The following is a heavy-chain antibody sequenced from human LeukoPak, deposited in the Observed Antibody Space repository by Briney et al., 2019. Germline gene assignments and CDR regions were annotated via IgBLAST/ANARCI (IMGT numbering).Heavy chain of an antibody. D-gene: IGHD3-22*01. V-gene: IGHV3-21*01. Sequence: KTGGPLRLSCAASGFTFSSYSMNWVRQAPGKGLEWVSSISSSSSYIYYADSVKGRFTISRDNAKNSLYLQMNSLRAEDTAVYYCASYDSSGQRGFDYWGQGTLVTVSS. CDR1: GFTFSSYS. CDR2: ISSSSSYI. CDR3: ASYDSSGQRGFDY. J-gene: IGHJ4*02.